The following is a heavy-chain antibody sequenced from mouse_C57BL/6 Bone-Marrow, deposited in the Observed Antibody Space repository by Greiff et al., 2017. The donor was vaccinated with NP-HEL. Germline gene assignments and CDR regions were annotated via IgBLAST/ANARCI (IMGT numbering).Heavy chain of an antibody. J-gene: IGHJ2*01. CDR3: ARRSWFVSVDY. CDR1: GYTFTSYG. V-gene: IGHV5-6*01. CDR2: ISSGGSYT. Sequence: VQLQQSGADLVKPGGSLKLSCAASGYTFTSYGMSWVRQTPDKRLEWVATISSGGSYTYYPDSVKGRFTISRDNSKNTLYLQLSSLKSEDTAMYYCARRSWFVSVDYWGQGTTLTVSS. D-gene: IGHD2-2*01.